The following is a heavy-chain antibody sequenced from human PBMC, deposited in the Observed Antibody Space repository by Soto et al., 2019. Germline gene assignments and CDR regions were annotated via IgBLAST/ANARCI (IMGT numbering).Heavy chain of an antibody. Sequence: SETLSLTCTLSGGSISSGVYYWSWIRQHPGKGLEWIGYIFYSGSTYYNPSLKSRLTISVDTSKNQFSLKLSSVTAADTAVYYCAIYDSSGSRGLQHWGQGTLVPFSS. V-gene: IGHV4-31*03. CDR3: AIYDSSGSRGLQH. CDR1: GGSISSGVYY. D-gene: IGHD3-22*01. CDR2: IFYSGST. J-gene: IGHJ1*01.